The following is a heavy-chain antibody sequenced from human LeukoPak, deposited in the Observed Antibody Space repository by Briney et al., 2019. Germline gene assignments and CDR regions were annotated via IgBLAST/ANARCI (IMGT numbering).Heavy chain of an antibody. CDR3: ARDKDDYGDYYFDY. D-gene: IGHD4-17*01. V-gene: IGHV3-74*01. Sequence: PGGSLRLSCAASGFTFSSYWMHWVRQAPGKGLVWVSRINSDGSSTSYADSVKGRFTISRDNAKNTLYLQMNSLRAEDTAVYYCARDKDDYGDYYFDYWGQGTLVTVTS. J-gene: IGHJ4*02. CDR1: GFTFSSYW. CDR2: INSDGSST.